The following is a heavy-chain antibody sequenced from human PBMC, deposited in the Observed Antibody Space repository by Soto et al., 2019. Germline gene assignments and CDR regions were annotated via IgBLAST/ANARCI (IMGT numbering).Heavy chain of an antibody. D-gene: IGHD3-10*01. CDR2: IKSKTDGGTT. CDR3: TTDRYYYGSGEFDY. Sequence: GGSLRLSCADSGFTFSNAWMSWVRQAPGKGLEWVGRIKSKTDGGTTDYAAPVKGRFTISRDDSKNTLYLQMNSLKTEDTAVYYCTTDRYYYGSGEFDYWGQGTLVTVSS. J-gene: IGHJ4*02. CDR1: GFTFSNAW. V-gene: IGHV3-15*01.